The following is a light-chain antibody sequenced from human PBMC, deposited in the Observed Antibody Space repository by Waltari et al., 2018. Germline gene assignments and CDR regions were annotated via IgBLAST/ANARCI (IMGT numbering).Light chain of an antibody. CDR2: GAS. CDR3: QQYNNWRT. Sequence: EVLMTQSPATLSVSPAERATLSCRASQSISRNLAWYQQKPGQAPRLLIYGASTRAPGIPARFSGSGSGTDFTLSISSLQSEDVAVYYCQQYNNWRTFGQGTKLEMK. V-gene: IGKV3-15*01. J-gene: IGKJ2*01. CDR1: QSISRN.